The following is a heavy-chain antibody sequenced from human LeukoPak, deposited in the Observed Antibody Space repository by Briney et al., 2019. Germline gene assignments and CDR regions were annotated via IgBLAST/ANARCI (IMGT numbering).Heavy chain of an antibody. V-gene: IGHV3-23*01. CDR3: AKQYYHTSGSFDY. Sequence: GSLRLSCAASGLTFSNHAMSWVRQAPGKGLEWVSGISGSGGSTYYADSVKGRFTISRDNSKNTLYLQMNSLRAEDAALYYCAKQYYHTSGSFDYWGQGALVTVSS. J-gene: IGHJ4*02. D-gene: IGHD3-10*01. CDR1: GLTFSNHA. CDR2: ISGSGGST.